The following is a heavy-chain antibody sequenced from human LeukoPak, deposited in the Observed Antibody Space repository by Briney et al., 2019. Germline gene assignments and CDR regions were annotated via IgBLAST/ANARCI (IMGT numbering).Heavy chain of an antibody. D-gene: IGHD4-17*01. V-gene: IGHV3-9*01. CDR1: GFTFDDYA. CDR2: ISWNGGSI. CDR3: AKAMEGGMSGATVTSVDY. Sequence: GRSLRLSCAASGFTFDDYAMHWVRQAPGKGLEWVSGISWNGGSIGYADSVKGRFTISRDNAKNSLYLQMNSLRAEDTALYYCAKAMEGGMSGATVTSVDYWGQGTLATVSS. J-gene: IGHJ4*02.